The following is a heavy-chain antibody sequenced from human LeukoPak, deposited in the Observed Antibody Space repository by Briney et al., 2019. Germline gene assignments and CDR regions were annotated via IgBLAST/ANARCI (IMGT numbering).Heavy chain of an antibody. CDR1: GFTFSNSG. V-gene: IGHV3-30*18. Sequence: QPGGSLRLSCAASGFTFSNSGTHWVRQALGKGLEWVAVISYDGRNKYYADSVKGRFTISRDNSKNTLYLEMTSLRVEDTAVYYCAKDLEYCSSTSCYSDDSDSQFDYWGQGTLVTVSS. CDR2: ISYDGRNK. J-gene: IGHJ4*02. CDR3: AKDLEYCSSTSCYSDDSDSQFDY. D-gene: IGHD2-2*02.